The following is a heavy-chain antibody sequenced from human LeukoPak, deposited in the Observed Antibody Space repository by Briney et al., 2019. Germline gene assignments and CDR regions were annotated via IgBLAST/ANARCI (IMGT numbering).Heavy chain of an antibody. CDR1: GGSMSSNTYY. V-gene: IGHV4-39*07. CDR3: ASFHPMDSSGRGVDY. Sequence: SETLSLTCTVSGGSMSSNTYYWGWIRQPPGKGLEWLGPIGYSGSTYDTPSLKCRVTISVYKSKNQFSLKLSYLTAAYTAVYYSASFHPMDSSGRGVDYWGQGTLVTVSS. CDR2: IGYSGST. D-gene: IGHD3-22*01. J-gene: IGHJ4*02.